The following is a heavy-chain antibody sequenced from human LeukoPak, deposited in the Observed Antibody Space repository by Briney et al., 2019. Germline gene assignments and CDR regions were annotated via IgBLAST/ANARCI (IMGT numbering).Heavy chain of an antibody. D-gene: IGHD6-19*01. Sequence: GGSLRLSCAASGFTFSNYAMNWVRQAPGKGLEWVSNISGRGYSTYYAYSVKGRFTISRDNSKNTLYLQMNSLRAEDTAVYYCAKSVAGTGDPVDYWGQGTLVIVSA. CDR3: AKSVAGTGDPVDY. V-gene: IGHV3-23*01. CDR2: ISGRGYST. J-gene: IGHJ4*02. CDR1: GFTFSNYA.